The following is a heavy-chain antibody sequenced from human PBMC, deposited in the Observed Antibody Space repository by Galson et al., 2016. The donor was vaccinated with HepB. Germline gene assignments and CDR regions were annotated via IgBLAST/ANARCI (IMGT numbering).Heavy chain of an antibody. CDR3: AREGPAAGLFFRRRSSGRRLDY. D-gene: IGHD6-13*01. Sequence: SLRLSCAASGFTFNNHWMSWVRQAPGRGLEWVANIRQDGSEKYYVDSVKGRFTISRDNAKNSLYLQMNSLRAEDTAVYYCAREGPAAGLFFRRRSSGRRLDYWGQGTLVNVSS. CDR2: IRQDGSEK. J-gene: IGHJ4*02. CDR1: GFTFNNHW. V-gene: IGHV3-7*01.